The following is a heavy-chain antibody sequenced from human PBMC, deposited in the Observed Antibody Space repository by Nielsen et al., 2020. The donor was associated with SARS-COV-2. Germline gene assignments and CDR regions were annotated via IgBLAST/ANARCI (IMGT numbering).Heavy chain of an antibody. V-gene: IGHV3-73*01. J-gene: IGHJ6*02. CDR1: GFTFGDVI. CDR3: KHYYDIDV. Sequence: GESLRLSCAASGFTFGDVIIHWVRQASGKGLEWVGRIRSKTNNYETSYAASVKGRFTITRDESKNMAYLQMSRLKTDDTAVYYCKHYYDIDVWGQGTTVTVSS. D-gene: IGHD2-21*01. CDR2: IRSKTNNYET.